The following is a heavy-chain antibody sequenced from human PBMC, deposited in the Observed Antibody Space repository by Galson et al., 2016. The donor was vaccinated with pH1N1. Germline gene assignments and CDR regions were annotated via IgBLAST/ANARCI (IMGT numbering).Heavy chain of an antibody. CDR2: IGGSFSAGTT. J-gene: IGHJ4*02. Sequence: SLRLSCAASGFTFSTYGMNWVRQAPGKGLEWVSGIGGSFSAGTTYYADSVKGRFTISRDNSKNTLYLQMNSLGTEDTAAYYCAKDWEWQLVPSPFDYWGQGTLVTVSS. CDR3: AKDWEWQLVPSPFDY. CDR1: GFTFSTYG. V-gene: IGHV3-23*01. D-gene: IGHD6-6*01.